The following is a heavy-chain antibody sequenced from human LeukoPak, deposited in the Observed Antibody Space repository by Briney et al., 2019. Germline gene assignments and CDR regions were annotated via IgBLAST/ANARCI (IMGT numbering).Heavy chain of an antibody. CDR1: GYTFTSYG. Sequence: ASVKVSCKASGYTFTSYGISWVRQAPGQGLEWMGWNSAYNGNTNYAQKLQGRVTMTTDTSTSTAYMELRSLRSDDTAVYYCARDPGYYDSSGYYGLDYWGQGTLVTVSS. CDR3: ARDPGYYDSSGYYGLDY. J-gene: IGHJ4*02. V-gene: IGHV1-18*01. D-gene: IGHD3-22*01. CDR2: NSAYNGNT.